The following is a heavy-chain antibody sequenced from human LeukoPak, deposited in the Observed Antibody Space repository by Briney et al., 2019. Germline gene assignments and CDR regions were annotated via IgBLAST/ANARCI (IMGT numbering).Heavy chain of an antibody. J-gene: IGHJ3*02. Sequence: GGSLRLSCAASGFTFSSYWMHWVRQAPGKGLVWVSRINSDGSSTSYADSVKGRFTISRDNAKNTLYLQMNSLRAEDTAVYYCARRSAAKDAFDIWGQGTMVTVSS. D-gene: IGHD6-25*01. CDR2: INSDGSST. V-gene: IGHV3-74*01. CDR1: GFTFSSYW. CDR3: ARRSAAKDAFDI.